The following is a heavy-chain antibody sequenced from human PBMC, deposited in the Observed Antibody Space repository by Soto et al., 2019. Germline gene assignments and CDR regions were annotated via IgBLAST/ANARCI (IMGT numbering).Heavy chain of an antibody. V-gene: IGHV1-69*05. J-gene: IGHJ6*02. D-gene: IGHD2-15*01. CDR2: IIPIFGTA. CDR1: GGTFSSYA. CDR3: ARDYCSGGSCYPYYYYYGMDV. Sequence: SVKVSCKASGGTFSSYAISWVRQAPGQGLEWMGGIIPIFGTANYAQKFQGRVTITRDTSASTAYMELSSLRSEDTAVYYCARDYCSGGSCYPYYYYYGMDVWGQGTTVTVSS.